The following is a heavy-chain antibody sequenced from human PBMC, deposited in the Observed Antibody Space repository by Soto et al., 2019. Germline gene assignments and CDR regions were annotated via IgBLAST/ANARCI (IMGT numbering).Heavy chain of an antibody. CDR3: ARKRTSVVTQAYFDS. CDR1: GDSINNRSYY. V-gene: IGHV4-39*01. Sequence: XATLSLTFTVTGDSINNRSYYWGWIRQPPGKGLEWIGSIYYSGSTYNNPSLKSRVSMSVDTSKNQFSLKLRSVTAADTALYYCARKRTSVVTQAYFDSWGQRSLVTVSS. J-gene: IGHJ4*02. CDR2: IYYSGST. D-gene: IGHD2-21*02.